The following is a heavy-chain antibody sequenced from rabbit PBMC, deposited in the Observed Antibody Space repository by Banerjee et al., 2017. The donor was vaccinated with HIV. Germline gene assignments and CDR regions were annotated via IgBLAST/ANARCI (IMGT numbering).Heavy chain of an antibody. CDR1: GFSFSSGYD. D-gene: IGHD6-1*01. J-gene: IGHJ4*01. Sequence: QQLVESGGGLVKPGASLTLTCKASGFSFSSGYDMCWVRQAPGKGLEWIGCIYVGSSGSTYYASWAKGRFTISKTSSTTVTLQMTSLTAADTATYFCARGTGSAAYGYALWGPGTLVTVS. CDR2: IYVGSSGST. V-gene: IGHV1S40*01. CDR3: ARGTGSAAYGYAL.